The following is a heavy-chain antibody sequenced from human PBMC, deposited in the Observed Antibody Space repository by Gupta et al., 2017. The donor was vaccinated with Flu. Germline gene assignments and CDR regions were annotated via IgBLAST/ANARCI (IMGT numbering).Heavy chain of an antibody. CDR2: INSDGSNT. CDR3: ATSRSFDY. V-gene: IGHV3-74*01. J-gene: IGHJ4*02. CDR1: GFTFRSYW. Sequence: EGQLVESGGGLVQPGGSLSLSCAASGFTFRSYWMHWVRQAPGKGLVWVSGINSDGSNTNYADSVKGRFTISRDNAKSTLYLQMNSLRAEDTAVYYCATSRSFDYWGQGTLVTVSS. D-gene: IGHD3-16*02.